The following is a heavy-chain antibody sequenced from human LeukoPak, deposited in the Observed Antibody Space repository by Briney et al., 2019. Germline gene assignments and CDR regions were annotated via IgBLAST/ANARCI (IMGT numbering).Heavy chain of an antibody. J-gene: IGHJ4*02. CDR2: IYYSGST. CDR1: GGSISSYY. D-gene: IGHD3/OR15-3a*01. CDR3: AREGGIFGPIDY. Sequence: SGTLSLTCTVSGGSISSYYWSWIRQPPGKGLEWIGYIYYSGSTNYNPSLKSRDTISVDTSKNQFSLKLSSVTAADTAVYYCAREGGIFGPIDYWGQGTLVTVSS. V-gene: IGHV4-59*01.